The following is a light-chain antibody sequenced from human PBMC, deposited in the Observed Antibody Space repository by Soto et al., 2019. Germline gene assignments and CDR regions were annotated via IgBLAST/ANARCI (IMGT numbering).Light chain of an antibody. J-gene: IGLJ2*01. CDR2: EVN. Sequence: QSALTQPPSASGSPGQSVAISCTGTSSDVGGYNYVSWYQQHPGKAPKLIIYEVNKRPSGVPDRFSGSKSGNTASLTVSGLQADDEADYYCCSCGNNLLFGGGTKLTVL. CDR3: CSCGNNLL. CDR1: SSDVGGYNY. V-gene: IGLV2-8*01.